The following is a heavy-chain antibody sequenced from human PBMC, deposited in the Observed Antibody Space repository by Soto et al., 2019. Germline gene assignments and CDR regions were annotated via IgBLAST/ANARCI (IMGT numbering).Heavy chain of an antibody. Sequence: SETLSLTCTVSGGSISSYYWSWIRQPPGKGLEWIGYIYYSGSTNYNPSLKSRVTISVDTSKNQFSLKLSSVTAADTAVYYCARLGVATIDYWGQGTLVTVSS. CDR1: GGSISSYY. CDR3: ARLGVATIDY. J-gene: IGHJ4*02. D-gene: IGHD5-12*01. CDR2: IYYSGST. V-gene: IGHV4-59*08.